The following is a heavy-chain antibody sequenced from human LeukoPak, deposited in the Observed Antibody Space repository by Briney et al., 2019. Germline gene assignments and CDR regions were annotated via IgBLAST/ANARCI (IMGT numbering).Heavy chain of an antibody. V-gene: IGHV4-4*07. CDR2: ISTSGSS. J-gene: IGHJ4*02. CDR3: ARDRVSWHYFDY. D-gene: IGHD5/OR15-5a*01. Sequence: SETLSLTCTVSGGSISPYYWSFIRQPAGRGLEWIGRISTSGSSKYNPSLESRVTMSVDTSKNQFSLKVTSVTAADTAMYYCARDRVSWHYFDYWGQGTLLTVSS. CDR1: GGSISPYY.